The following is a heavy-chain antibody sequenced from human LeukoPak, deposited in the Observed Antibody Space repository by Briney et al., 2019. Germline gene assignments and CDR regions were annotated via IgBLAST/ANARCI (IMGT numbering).Heavy chain of an antibody. CDR2: INQDGSEI. V-gene: IGHV3-7*01. J-gene: IGHJ2*01. CDR3: AREKGRIIVVRTPNWYFDL. Sequence: HPGGSLRLSCAASAFTFSNYWMSWVRQAPGKGLEWVANINQDGSEIYYVDSVKGRFTISRDNAKNSLYLQINSVRADDTAVYYCAREKGRIIVVRTPNWYFDLWGRGTLCTVS. D-gene: IGHD2/OR15-2a*01. CDR1: AFTFSNYW.